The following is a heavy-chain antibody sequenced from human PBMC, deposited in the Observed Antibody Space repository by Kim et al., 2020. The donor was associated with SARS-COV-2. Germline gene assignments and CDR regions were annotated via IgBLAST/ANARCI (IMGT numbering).Heavy chain of an antibody. V-gene: IGHV3-30*18. CDR3: ANFVVTATMDAFDI. Sequence: GGSLRLSCAASGFTFSSYGMHWVRQAPGKGLEWVAVISYDGSNKYYADSVKGRFTISRDNSKNTLYLQMNSLRAEDTAVYYCANFVVTATMDAFDIWGQGTMVTVSS. CDR1: GFTFSSYG. CDR2: ISYDGSNK. J-gene: IGHJ3*02. D-gene: IGHD2-21*02.